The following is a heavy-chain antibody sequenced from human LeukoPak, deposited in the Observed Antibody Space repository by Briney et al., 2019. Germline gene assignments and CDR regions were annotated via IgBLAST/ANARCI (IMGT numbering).Heavy chain of an antibody. D-gene: IGHD3-22*01. CDR3: ARRDDSSGYHKIFDY. CDR1: GDSISSSNYY. J-gene: IGHJ4*02. V-gene: IGHV4-39*01. Sequence: SETLSLTCTVSGDSISSSNYYWGWIRQPPGKGLEWIGNIYYSGSTYYNPSLKSRVTISVDTSKNQFSLKLSSLTAADTAVYFCARRDDSSGYHKIFDYWGPGTLVTVSS. CDR2: IYYSGST.